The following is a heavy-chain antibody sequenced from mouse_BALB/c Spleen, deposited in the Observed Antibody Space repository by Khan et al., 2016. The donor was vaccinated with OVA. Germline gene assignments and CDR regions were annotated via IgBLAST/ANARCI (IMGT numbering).Heavy chain of an antibody. V-gene: IGHV1S81*02. Sequence: QSGAELVKPGASVKLSCKASGYTFSSYYMYWVKQRPGQGLEWIGEINPNNGGTNFNEKFKSKAALTVDKSSTTAYMQLSSLTAEDSAVDYCTRTGSGEFAYGGQGKRVTV. D-gene: IGHD2-13*01. CDR1: GYTFSSYY. CDR2: INPNNGGT. CDR3: TRTGSGEFAY. J-gene: IGHJ3*01.